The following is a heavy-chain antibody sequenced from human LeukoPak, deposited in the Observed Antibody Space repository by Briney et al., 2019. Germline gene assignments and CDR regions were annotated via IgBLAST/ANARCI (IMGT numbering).Heavy chain of an antibody. V-gene: IGHV4-34*01. J-gene: IGHJ6*03. Sequence: SETLSLTCAVYGGSFSGYYWSWIRQPPGKGLEWIGEINHSGSTNYNPSLKSRVTISVDTSKNQFSLKLSSVTAADTAVYYRARGRYCSSTSCYQYYYYYMDVWGKGTTVTVSS. CDR1: GGSFSGYY. CDR3: ARGRYCSSTSCYQYYYYYMDV. CDR2: INHSGST. D-gene: IGHD2-2*01.